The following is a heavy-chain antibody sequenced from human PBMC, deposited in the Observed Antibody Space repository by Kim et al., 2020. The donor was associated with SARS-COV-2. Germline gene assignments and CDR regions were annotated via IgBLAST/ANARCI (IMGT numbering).Heavy chain of an antibody. V-gene: IGHV3-9*01. J-gene: IGHJ4*02. CDR1: GFTFDNYA. CDR2: ISWSSNTV. D-gene: IGHD6-13*01. Sequence: GGSLRLSCAASGFTFDNYAMHWVRQAPGKGLEWVSGISWSSNTVGYADSVKGRFTISRDNAKKFLYLQMKSLRAEDTALYYCAKDRSSSWFTLDYWGLGTLVTVSS. CDR3: AKDRSSSWFTLDY.